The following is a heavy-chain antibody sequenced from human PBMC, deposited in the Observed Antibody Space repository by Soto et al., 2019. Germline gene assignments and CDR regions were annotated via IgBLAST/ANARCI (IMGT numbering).Heavy chain of an antibody. Sequence: SVKVSCKASGGTFSSYAISWVRQAPGQGPEWMGGIIPIFGTANYAQKFQGRVTITADKSTSTAYMELSSLRSEDTAVYYCARDGYSYGYESNWFDPWGQGTLVTVSS. D-gene: IGHD5-18*01. V-gene: IGHV1-69*06. J-gene: IGHJ5*02. CDR2: IIPIFGTA. CDR1: GGTFSSYA. CDR3: ARDGYSYGYESNWFDP.